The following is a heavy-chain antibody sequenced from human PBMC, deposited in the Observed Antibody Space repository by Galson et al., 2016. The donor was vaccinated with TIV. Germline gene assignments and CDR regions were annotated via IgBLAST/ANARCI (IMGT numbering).Heavy chain of an antibody. CDR2: ISPDGTDK. Sequence: SLRLSCAASGFTFNRYRMDWVRQAPGKGLEWMAVISPDGTDKNYADSMKGRFTISRNNSKNTLYLHMNNLRVEETAVYYCATDGRDAYNPYFDSWGQGTLVTVSS. CDR3: ATDGRDAYNPYFDS. J-gene: IGHJ4*02. CDR1: GFTFNRYR. V-gene: IGHV3-30*03. D-gene: IGHD5-24*01.